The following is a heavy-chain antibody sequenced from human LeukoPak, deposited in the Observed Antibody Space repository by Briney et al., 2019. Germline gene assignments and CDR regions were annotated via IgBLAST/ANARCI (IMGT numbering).Heavy chain of an antibody. D-gene: IGHD3-16*02. J-gene: IGHJ6*03. V-gene: IGHV3-7*01. Sequence: GGSLRLSCAASGFTFSNNWMSWVRQAPGKGLEWVANIKQDGSDKYYVDSVKGRFTISRDNAKNSLYLQMNSQRAEDTAVYYCARDHHHRLWDDYYYYMDVWGKGTTVTISS. CDR2: IKQDGSDK. CDR1: GFTFSNNW. CDR3: ARDHHHRLWDDYYYYMDV.